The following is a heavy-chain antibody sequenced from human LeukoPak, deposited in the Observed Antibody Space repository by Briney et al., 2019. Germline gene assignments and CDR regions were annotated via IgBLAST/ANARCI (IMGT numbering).Heavy chain of an antibody. CDR3: ARNVGWYSHDS. J-gene: IGHJ4*02. CDR1: GDSLSSHY. V-gene: IGHV4-59*08. CDR2: IYGSGST. D-gene: IGHD6-19*01. Sequence: SETLSLTCTVSGDSLSSHYWSWIRQPPGKGLEWIGYIYGSGSTHYDPSLRSRVTISEDTSKNQFSLKLTSVTAADTAVYYCARNVGWYSHDSRGQGTLVTVSS.